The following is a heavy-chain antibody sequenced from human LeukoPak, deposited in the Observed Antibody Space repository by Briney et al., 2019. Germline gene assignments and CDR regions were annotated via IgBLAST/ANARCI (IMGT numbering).Heavy chain of an antibody. CDR3: ARDPGYCSSTNCYYYYYGMDV. D-gene: IGHD2-2*01. V-gene: IGHV3-33*01. CDR1: GFTFSTYG. Sequence: GGSLRLSCAASGFTFSTYGMHWVRQAPGKGLEWVAVIWYDGSNKYYADSVKGRLTISRDNSKNTLYLQMNSLRAEDTAVYYCARDPGYCSSTNCYYYYYGMDVWGQGTTVTVSS. CDR2: IWYDGSNK. J-gene: IGHJ6*02.